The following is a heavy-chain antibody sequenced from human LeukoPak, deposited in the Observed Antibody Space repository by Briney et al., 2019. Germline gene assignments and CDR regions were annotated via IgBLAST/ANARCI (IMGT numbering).Heavy chain of an antibody. J-gene: IGHJ4*02. CDR2: ISAYNGKT. D-gene: IGHD1-26*01. V-gene: IGHV1-18*01. Sequence: GASLEVSSTASRYTFTSYGISWVRQAPGQGLEWVGWISAYNGKTIYAQKVEDRVTMTTDTSTTTASMELRSLRSDDTAVYYCARGLVGATHDYWGQGTLVTVS. CDR3: ARGLVGATHDY. CDR1: RYTFTSYG.